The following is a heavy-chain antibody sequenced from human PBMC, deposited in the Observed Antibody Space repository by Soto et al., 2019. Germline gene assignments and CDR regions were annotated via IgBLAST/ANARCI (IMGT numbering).Heavy chain of an antibody. CDR1: GYTFTGYY. CDR2: INPNSGGT. CDR3: ARGAEIGYCSSTSCPKAYYYGMDV. J-gene: IGHJ6*02. D-gene: IGHD2-2*01. Sequence: QVQLVQSGAEVKKPGASVKVSCKASGYTFTGYYMHWVRQAPGQGLEWMGWINPNSGGTNYAQKFQGWVTMTRETAITTAYMALSRLRSDDTAVYYCARGAEIGYCSSTSCPKAYYYGMDVWGQGTTVTVSS. V-gene: IGHV1-2*04.